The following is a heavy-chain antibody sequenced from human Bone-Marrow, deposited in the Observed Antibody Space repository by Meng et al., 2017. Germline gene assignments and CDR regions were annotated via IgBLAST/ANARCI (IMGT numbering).Heavy chain of an antibody. D-gene: IGHD3-22*01. CDR1: GFSFDSYT. J-gene: IGHJ4*02. CDR3: AKEGEYDSSGYYGDY. V-gene: IGHV3-21*04. Sequence: GGSLRLSCAASGFSFDSYTMSWVRQAPGTGLEWVSSISSSSTSKYYADSLKGRFTISRDNAKNTLYLQMNSLRAEDTAVYYCAKEGEYDSSGYYGDYWGQGTLVTVSS. CDR2: ISSSSTSK.